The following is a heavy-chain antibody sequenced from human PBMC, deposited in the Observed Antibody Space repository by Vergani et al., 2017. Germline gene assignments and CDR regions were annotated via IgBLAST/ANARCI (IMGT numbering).Heavy chain of an antibody. CDR3: ATSDYRKVSFDY. D-gene: IGHD4-11*01. V-gene: IGHV1-69-2*01. Sequence: EVQVVQSGAEVKKPGATVKISCKISGYMFTDYYIHWLQQAPGKGLEWMGLVDPEDGETMYAENFQGRISITADTSRDTAFLELNSLRSEDTAIFYCATSDYRKVSFDYWGQGTLVTVSS. CDR1: GYMFTDYY. CDR2: VDPEDGET. J-gene: IGHJ4*02.